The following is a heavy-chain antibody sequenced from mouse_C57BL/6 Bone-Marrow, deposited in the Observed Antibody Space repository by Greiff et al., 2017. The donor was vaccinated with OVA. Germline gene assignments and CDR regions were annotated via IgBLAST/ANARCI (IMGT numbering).Heavy chain of an antibody. V-gene: IGHV3-6*01. Sequence: ESGPGLVKPSQSLSLTCSVTGHSFTSGYYWNWIRQFPGNNLEWMGYISYDGSNNYNPSLKSRISITRDTSKNQFFLKLNSVTTEDTAAYYCARGSYCGWYFDDWGTGTTVTVSS. CDR3: ARGSYCGWYFDD. D-gene: IGHD2-12*01. CDR1: GHSFTSGYY. CDR2: ISYDGSN. J-gene: IGHJ1*03.